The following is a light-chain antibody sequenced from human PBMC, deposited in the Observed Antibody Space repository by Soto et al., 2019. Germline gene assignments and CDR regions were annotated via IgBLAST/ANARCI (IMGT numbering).Light chain of an antibody. V-gene: IGKV1-39*01. CDR1: QSITNY. J-gene: IGKJ4*01. CDR2: AAS. Sequence: DIQMTQSPSSLSASVGDRVTITCRASQSITNYLNWYQQKVGKAPQLLIYAASTLQSGVPSRFSGIGSGTDCTLTINNLQPEDFATYYCQQSYSRPLTFGGGTKVE. CDR3: QQSYSRPLT.